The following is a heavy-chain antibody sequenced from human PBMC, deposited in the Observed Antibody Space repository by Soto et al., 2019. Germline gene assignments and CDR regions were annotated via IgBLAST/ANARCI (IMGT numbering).Heavy chain of an antibody. CDR1: GYSFTSYG. D-gene: IGHD6-19*01. CDR2: ISAYNGNT. J-gene: IGHJ5*02. V-gene: IGHV1-18*01. Sequence: ASVKVSCAASGYSFTSYGISWVRQAPGQGLEWMGWISAYNGNTNYAQKLQGRVTMTTDTSMSTAYMELRSLRSDDTAVYYCARDRIQWLVRDDWFDPWGQGTLVTVSS. CDR3: ARDRIQWLVRDDWFDP.